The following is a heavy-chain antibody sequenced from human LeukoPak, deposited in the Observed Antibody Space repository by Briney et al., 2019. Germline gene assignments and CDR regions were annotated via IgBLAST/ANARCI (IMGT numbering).Heavy chain of an antibody. Sequence: PGGSLRLSCAASGFTFSSYSMNWVRQAPGKGLEWVSYISSSSSTIYYADSVKGRFTISRDNAKNSLYLQMNSLRAEDTAVYYCARVVLRRYSSGWYWEEYYFDYWGQGTLVTVSS. D-gene: IGHD6-19*01. J-gene: IGHJ4*02. V-gene: IGHV3-48*01. CDR1: GFTFSSYS. CDR3: ARVVLRRYSSGWYWEEYYFDY. CDR2: ISSSSSTI.